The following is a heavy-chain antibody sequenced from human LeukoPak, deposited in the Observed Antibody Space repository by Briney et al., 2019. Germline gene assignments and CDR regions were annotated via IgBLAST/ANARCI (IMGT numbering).Heavy chain of an antibody. Sequence: GGSLRLSCVASGFTFSSYGMHWVRQAPGKGLEWVSSISSSSSYIYYADSVKGRFTISRDNAKNSLYLQMNSLRAEDTAVYYCARDTYDILTGYYKWAFDIWGQGTMVTVSS. CDR1: GFTFSSYG. D-gene: IGHD3-9*01. CDR2: ISSSSSYI. V-gene: IGHV3-21*06. J-gene: IGHJ3*02. CDR3: ARDTYDILTGYYKWAFDI.